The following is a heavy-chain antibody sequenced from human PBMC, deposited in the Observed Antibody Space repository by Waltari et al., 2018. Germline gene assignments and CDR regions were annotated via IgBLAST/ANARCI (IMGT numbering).Heavy chain of an antibody. V-gene: IGHV3-74*01. CDR3: ARVWGGFDY. J-gene: IGHJ4*02. Sequence: EVQLVESGGGLVRPGGSLSLTCSAPDFTLRRHGRPWVRPAPGKELVWVSRINPDGSSTAYADSVKGRFTISRDNAKNTVYLQMNSLRVEDTAVYYCARVWGGFDYWGQGALVTVSS. CDR1: DFTLRRHG. CDR2: INPDGSST. D-gene: IGHD7-27*01.